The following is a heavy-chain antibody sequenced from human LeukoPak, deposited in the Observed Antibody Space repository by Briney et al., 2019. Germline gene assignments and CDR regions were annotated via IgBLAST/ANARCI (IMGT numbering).Heavy chain of an antibody. D-gene: IGHD2-15*01. CDR1: GFTFSHFW. CDR3: AREDGYCSGGNCYSYFDS. Sequence: PGGSLRLSCAASGFTFSHFWMNWVRQAPGKGLEWVAYIKKTGSETYYVDSVKGRFTITRDNTRNSLFLQMYSLRAEDTAVYFCAREDGYCSGGNCYSYFDSWGQGTPVTVSS. CDR2: IKKTGSET. J-gene: IGHJ4*02. V-gene: IGHV3-7*01.